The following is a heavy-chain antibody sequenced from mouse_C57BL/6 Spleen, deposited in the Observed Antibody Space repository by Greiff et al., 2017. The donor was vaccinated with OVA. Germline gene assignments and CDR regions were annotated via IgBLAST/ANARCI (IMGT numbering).Heavy chain of an antibody. D-gene: IGHD2-1*01. J-gene: IGHJ3*01. Sequence: QVQLQQSGAELVRPGTSVKVSCKASGYAFTNYLIEWVKQRPGQGLEWIGVINPGSGGTNYNEKFKGKATLTADKSSSTAYMQLSSLTSEDSAVYFCASIGNYGAYWGQGTLVTVSA. CDR3: ASIGNYGAY. V-gene: IGHV1-54*01. CDR1: GYAFTNYL. CDR2: INPGSGGT.